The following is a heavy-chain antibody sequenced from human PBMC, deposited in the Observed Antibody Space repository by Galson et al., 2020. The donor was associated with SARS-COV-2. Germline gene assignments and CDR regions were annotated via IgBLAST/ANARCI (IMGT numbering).Heavy chain of an antibody. CDR2: ISISGGST. V-gene: IGHV3-64D*06. Sequence: SCSTSGFTFSSDALYWVRQAPGKGLEYVSPISISGGSTYYADSVKGRFTISRDNSKSTLYLQMSSLRPEDTAVYFCVNRGSGWYGSYWGQGTLVTVSS. CDR3: VNRGSGWYGSY. J-gene: IGHJ4*02. D-gene: IGHD6-19*01. CDR1: GFTFSSDA.